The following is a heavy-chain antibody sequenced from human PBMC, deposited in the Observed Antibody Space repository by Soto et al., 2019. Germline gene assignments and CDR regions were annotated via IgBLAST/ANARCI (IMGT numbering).Heavy chain of an antibody. D-gene: IGHD4-4*01. V-gene: IGHV3-30-3*01. Sequence: GGSLRLSCAASGFTFSSYAMHWVRQAPGKGLEWVAVISYDGSNKYYADSVKGRFTISRDNSKNTLYLQMNSLRAEDTAVYYCARVYSNSHSTYYYYGMDVWGQGTTVPVSS. CDR3: ARVYSNSHSTYYYYGMDV. CDR2: ISYDGSNK. CDR1: GFTFSSYA. J-gene: IGHJ6*02.